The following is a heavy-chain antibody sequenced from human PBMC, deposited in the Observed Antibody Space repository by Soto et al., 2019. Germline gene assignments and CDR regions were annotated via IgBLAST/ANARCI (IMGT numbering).Heavy chain of an antibody. CDR3: AAHTLRYLDWLSPKDIFVD. CDR2: INPNSGGT. V-gene: IGHV1-2*02. CDR1: GYTFTGYY. Sequence: ASVKVSCKASGYTFTGYYMHWVRQAPGQGLEWMGWINPNSGGTNYAQKFQGRVTMTRDTSISTAYMELSRLRSDDTAVYYCAAHTLRYLDWLSPKDIFVDWGQGNLVTVS. D-gene: IGHD3-9*01. J-gene: IGHJ4*02.